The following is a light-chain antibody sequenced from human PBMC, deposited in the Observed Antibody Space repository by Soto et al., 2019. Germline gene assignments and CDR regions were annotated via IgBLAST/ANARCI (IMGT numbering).Light chain of an antibody. J-gene: IGKJ2*01. CDR2: AAS. CDR1: QSVTSY. V-gene: IGKV1-39*01. Sequence: DIQMTQSPSSLSASVGDSVTITCRASQSVTSYLNWYQQKPGKAPKLPIYAASSLQSGVPSRLSGSGSGTDFTLTISSLQPEDFATYYCQQSYSTPYTFGQGTKVDIK. CDR3: QQSYSTPYT.